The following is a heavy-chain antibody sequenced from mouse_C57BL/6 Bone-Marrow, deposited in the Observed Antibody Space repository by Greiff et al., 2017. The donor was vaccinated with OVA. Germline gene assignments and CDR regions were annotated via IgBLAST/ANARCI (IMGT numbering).Heavy chain of an antibody. CDR3: IITTVVAPYWYFDV. J-gene: IGHJ1*03. CDR2: IDPENGDT. D-gene: IGHD1-1*01. V-gene: IGHV14-4*01. Sequence: VQLQQSGAELVRPGASVKLSCTASGFNIKDDYMHWVKQRPEQGLEWIGWIDPENGDTEYASKFQGKATITADTSSNTAYLHLSSLTSEDTAVYYCIITTVVAPYWYFDVWGTGTTVTVSS. CDR1: GFNIKDDY.